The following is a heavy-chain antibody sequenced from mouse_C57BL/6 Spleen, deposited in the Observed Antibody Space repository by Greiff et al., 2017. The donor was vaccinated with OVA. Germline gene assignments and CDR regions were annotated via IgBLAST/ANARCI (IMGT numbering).Heavy chain of an antibody. V-gene: IGHV1-50*01. CDR2: IDPSDSYT. CDR1: GYTFTSYW. CDR3: ARGNNYYGSSHYAMDY. D-gene: IGHD1-1*01. J-gene: IGHJ4*01. Sequence: QVQLQQPGAELVKPGASVKLSCKASGYTFTSYWMQWVKQRPGQGLELIGEIDPSDSYTNYHQKFKCKATLTVDTSSSTAYMQLSSLTSEDSAVYYCARGNNYYGSSHYAMDYWGQGTSVTVSS.